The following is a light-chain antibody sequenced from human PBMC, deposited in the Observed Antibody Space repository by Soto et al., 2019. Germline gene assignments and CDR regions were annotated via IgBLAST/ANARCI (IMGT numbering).Light chain of an antibody. V-gene: IGKV3-20*01. CDR1: QSLSTY. Sequence: EIVLTQSPATLSLSPGERATLSCRASQSLSTYLAWYQQKPGHAPSLLIHGAYTRATGVADRFSGSGSGTDFTLTIRRLEPEDFAVYYCKQYGTSPKTFGQGTKVDIK. CDR3: KQYGTSPKT. J-gene: IGKJ1*01. CDR2: GAY.